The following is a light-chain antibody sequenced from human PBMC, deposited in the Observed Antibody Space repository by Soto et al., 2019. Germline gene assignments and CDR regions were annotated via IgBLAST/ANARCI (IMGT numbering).Light chain of an antibody. CDR2: LGS. V-gene: IGKV2-28*01. CDR3: MQALQTPRT. CDR1: QSIVYRNEFNY. J-gene: IGKJ1*01. Sequence: DIVMTQSPLSLPVTPGEPASISCRSSQSIVYRNEFNYLDWYLQKAGQSPQLLIYLGSNQASGVRDRFSGSGSGTDFTMKHIRVEAEDVGVYYCMQALQTPRTFGQGTKVEIK.